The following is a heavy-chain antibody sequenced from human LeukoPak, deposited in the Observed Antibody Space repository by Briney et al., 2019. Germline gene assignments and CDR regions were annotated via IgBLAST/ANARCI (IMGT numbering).Heavy chain of an antibody. CDR1: GFTFSSHW. J-gene: IGHJ6*04. CDR3: ARKAYGLDV. CDR2: IKQEGSEK. V-gene: IGHV3-7*03. Sequence: GGSLRLSCAPSGFTFSSHWMSSVRQAPGKGLEWVANIKQEGSEKYYVDSVKGRFTISRDNAKNSLYLQMDSLRAEDTAVYYCARKAYGLDVWGKGTTVTVSS.